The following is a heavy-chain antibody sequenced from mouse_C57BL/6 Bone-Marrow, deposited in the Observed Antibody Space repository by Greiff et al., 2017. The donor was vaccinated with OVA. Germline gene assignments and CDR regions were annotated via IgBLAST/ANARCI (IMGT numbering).Heavy chain of an antibody. CDR2: IDHGNGDT. D-gene: IGHD1-1*01. CDR1: GFNIKDDY. Sequence: VQLQQSGAELVRPGASVKLSCTASGFNIKDDYMHWVKQRPEQGLEWIGWIDHGNGDTEYASKFQGRATISADTSYNTAYLQLSSLTSEDTAVDYWNTDYGIDYAMDDWGQGTSVTVSS. CDR3: NTDYGIDYAMDD. J-gene: IGHJ4*01. V-gene: IGHV14-4*01.